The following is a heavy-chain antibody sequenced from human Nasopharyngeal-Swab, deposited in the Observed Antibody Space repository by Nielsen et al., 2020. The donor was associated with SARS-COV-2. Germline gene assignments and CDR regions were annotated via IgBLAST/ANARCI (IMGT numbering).Heavy chain of an antibody. CDR3: ARIQQQLPGIV. Sequence: SQTLSLTCAISVDPLSNDRAAWGSIRQSPSRGLEWLVRTCYRSQRNYEYAVSVSGRVAVNPATSKNQFSLYLNSVTHDDTAVYYCARIQQQLPGIVWGQGTMVTVSS. CDR2: TCYRSQRNY. CDR1: VDPLSNDRAA. D-gene: IGHD6-13*01. J-gene: IGHJ3*01. V-gene: IGHV6-1*01.